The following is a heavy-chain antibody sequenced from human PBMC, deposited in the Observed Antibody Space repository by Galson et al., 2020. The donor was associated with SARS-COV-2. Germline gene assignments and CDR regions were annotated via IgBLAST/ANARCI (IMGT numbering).Heavy chain of an antibody. V-gene: IGHV1-2*02. J-gene: IGHJ5*02. CDR3: AIVYYGDKVDL. CDR2: INPNSGGA. Sequence: ASVKVSCKASGYRFTDYYMHWVRQAPGQGLEWMGWINPNSGGAVSAQTFQGRLTLTTDTSITTAYLQLSSLTSADTAVYYCAIVYYGDKVDLWGQGTLVAVSS. CDR1: GYRFTDYY. D-gene: IGHD3-10*01.